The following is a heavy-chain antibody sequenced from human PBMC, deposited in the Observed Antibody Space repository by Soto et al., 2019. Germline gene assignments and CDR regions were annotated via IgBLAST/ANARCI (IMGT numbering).Heavy chain of an antibody. V-gene: IGHV5-51*01. CDR3: AKRSLSNSGRYLDY. CDR1: GYSFSSYW. D-gene: IGHD6-6*01. Sequence: LKISCKGLGYSFSSYWIGWVRQMPGKGLEWMGIIYPGDSDTRYSPSFQGQVTISADKSISTAYLQWSSLKASDTAMYYCAKRSLSNSGRYLDYWGQGTLVTVSS. J-gene: IGHJ4*02. CDR2: IYPGDSDT.